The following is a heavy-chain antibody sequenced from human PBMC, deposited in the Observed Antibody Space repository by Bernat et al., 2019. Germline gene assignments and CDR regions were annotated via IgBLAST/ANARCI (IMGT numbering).Heavy chain of an antibody. CDR3: AKNIIPGAIDY. CDR2: VRYDGTDT. J-gene: IGHJ4*02. V-gene: IGHV3-30*02. D-gene: IGHD3-3*01. Sequence: QLVESGGGVVQPGGSLRLSCAASGFTFSTYGMHWVRQAPGKGLEWVAFVRYDGTDTYYATSVNGRFTITRDNSKNTLHLQMNSLRVEDTAVYYCAKNIIPGAIDYWGQGTLVTVSS. CDR1: GFTFSTYG.